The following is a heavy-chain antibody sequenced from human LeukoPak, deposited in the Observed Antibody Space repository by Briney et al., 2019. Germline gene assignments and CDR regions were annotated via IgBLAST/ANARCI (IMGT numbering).Heavy chain of an antibody. CDR3: AKSGYNRFDY. CDR2: ISSSGSYI. V-gene: IGHV3-21*04. CDR1: AFTFSSYS. J-gene: IGHJ4*02. D-gene: IGHD5-24*01. Sequence: GGSLRLSCAASAFTFSSYSMNWARQAPGKGLEWVSSISSSGSYIYYADSVKGRFTISRDNSKNTLYLQMNSLRAEDTAVYYCAKSGYNRFDYWGQGTLVTVSS.